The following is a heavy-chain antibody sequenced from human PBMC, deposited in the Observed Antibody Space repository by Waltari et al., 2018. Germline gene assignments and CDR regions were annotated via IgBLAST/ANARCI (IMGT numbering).Heavy chain of an antibody. CDR3: AKARIAAAAIDY. J-gene: IGHJ4*02. V-gene: IGHV3-30*02. D-gene: IGHD6-13*01. CDR2: IRYDGSNK. Sequence: QVQLVESGGGVVQPGGALRLSCAASGLTFSSYGMHSLRRAPGKGLEWVALIRYDGSNKYYADSVKGRFTISRDNSKNTLYLQMNSLRAEDTAVYYCAKARIAAAAIDYWGQGTLVTVSS. CDR1: GLTFSSYG.